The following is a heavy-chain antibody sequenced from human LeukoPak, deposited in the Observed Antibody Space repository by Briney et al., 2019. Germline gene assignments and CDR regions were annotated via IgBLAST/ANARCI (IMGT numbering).Heavy chain of an antibody. D-gene: IGHD2-2*01. CDR3: ARDWGYIVVVPAASVEAFDI. Sequence: SVKVSCKASGGTFSSYAISWVRQAPGQGLEWMGGIIPIFGTANYAQKFQGRVMITADESTSTAYMELSSLRSEDTAVYYCARDWGYIVVVPAASVEAFDIWGQGTMVTVSS. CDR2: IIPIFGTA. CDR1: GGTFSSYA. J-gene: IGHJ3*02. V-gene: IGHV1-69*13.